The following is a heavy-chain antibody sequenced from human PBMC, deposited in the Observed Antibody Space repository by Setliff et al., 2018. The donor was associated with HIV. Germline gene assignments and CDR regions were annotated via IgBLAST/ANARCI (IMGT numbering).Heavy chain of an antibody. CDR3: ARDRVAVAGKEEYFQH. V-gene: IGHV1-3*01. Sequence: ASVKVSCKASGYTFTSYAMHWVRQAPGQRLEWMGWINAGNGSTKYSQKFQGRVTITRDTSASTAYMELSSLRSEDTAVYYCARDRVAVAGKEEYFQHWGQGTLVTVSS. CDR2: INAGNGST. J-gene: IGHJ1*01. D-gene: IGHD6-19*01. CDR1: GYTFTSYA.